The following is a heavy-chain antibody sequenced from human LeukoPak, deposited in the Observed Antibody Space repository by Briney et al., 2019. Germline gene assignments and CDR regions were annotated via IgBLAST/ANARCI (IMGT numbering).Heavy chain of an antibody. CDR3: ARDGYYYDSSGYYPLAWFNY. CDR2: IYYSGST. J-gene: IGHJ4*02. CDR1: GGSISSSSYY. Sequence: SETLSLTCTVSGGSISSSSYYWGWIRQPPGKGLEWIGSIYYSGSTYYNPSLKSRVTISVDTSKNQFSLNLTSVTAADTAVYYCARDGYYYDSSGYYPLAWFNYWGQGTLVTVSS. V-gene: IGHV4-39*07. D-gene: IGHD3-22*01.